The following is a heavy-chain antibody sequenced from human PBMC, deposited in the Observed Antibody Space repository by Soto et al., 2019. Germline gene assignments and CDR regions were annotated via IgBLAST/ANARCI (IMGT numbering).Heavy chain of an antibody. CDR2: INGDGIYT. Sequence: EVQLVESGGGLVQPGGSLRLSCAASGFNFNNYWMHWVRQAPGKGLVWVSRINGDGIYTNYADSVKGRFTISRDNAENTVYLQMNGLRVDDTAVYFCARESWGYSFVYWGQGTLVTVSS. CDR3: ARESWGYSFVY. J-gene: IGHJ4*02. CDR1: GFNFNNYW. D-gene: IGHD5-18*01. V-gene: IGHV3-74*01.